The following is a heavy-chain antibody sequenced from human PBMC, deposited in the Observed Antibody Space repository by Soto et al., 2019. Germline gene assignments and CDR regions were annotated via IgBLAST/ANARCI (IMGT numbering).Heavy chain of an antibody. D-gene: IGHD3-10*01. V-gene: IGHV3-66*01. J-gene: IGHJ4*02. CDR2: IQDGGSI. Sequence: EVLLEESGGDLVQPGGSLGLSCAASGFSVSNNYMTWVRQVPGKGLEWVSVIQDGGSITYADSVRDRFTISRDSSKNTVFLQMSSLRPEDTAVYFCARGEGSGSNALGQWGQGTLVTVSS. CDR1: GFSVSNNY. CDR3: ARGEGSGSNALGQ.